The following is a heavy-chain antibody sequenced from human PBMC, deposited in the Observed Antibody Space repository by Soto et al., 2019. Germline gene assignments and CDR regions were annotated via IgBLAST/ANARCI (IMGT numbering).Heavy chain of an antibody. D-gene: IGHD3-16*01. CDR2: IWYDGSNK. CDR1: GFTFSSYG. CDR3: ARDGADYYYYGMDV. V-gene: IGHV3-33*01. Sequence: QVQLVESGGGVVQPGRSLRLSCAASGFTFSSYGMHWVRQAPGKGLEWVAVIWYDGSNKYYADSVKGRFTISRDNSKNTLCLQMNSLRAEDTAVYYCARDGADYYYYGMDVWGQGTTVTVSS. J-gene: IGHJ6*02.